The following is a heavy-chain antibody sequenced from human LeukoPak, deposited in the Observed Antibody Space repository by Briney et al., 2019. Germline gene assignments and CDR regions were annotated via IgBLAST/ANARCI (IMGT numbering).Heavy chain of an antibody. CDR2: IKSKTDGGTT. J-gene: IGHJ4*02. V-gene: IGHV3-15*07. D-gene: IGHD6-13*01. CDR3: ARAGIAAAGTGYFDY. CDR1: GFTFSNAW. Sequence: GGSLRLSCAAFGFTFSNAWMNWVRQAPGKGLEWVGRIKSKTDGGTTDYAAPVKGRFTISRDDSKNTLYLQMNSLKTEDTAVYYCARAGIAAAGTGYFDYWGQGTLVTVSS.